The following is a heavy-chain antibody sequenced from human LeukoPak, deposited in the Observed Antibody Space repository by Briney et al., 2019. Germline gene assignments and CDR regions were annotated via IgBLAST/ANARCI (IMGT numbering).Heavy chain of an antibody. J-gene: IGHJ4*02. Sequence: GGSLRLSCAASGFTLSSYWMSWVRQAPGKGLEWVANIKQDGSEKYYVDSVKGRFTISRDNAKNSLYLQMNSLRAKDTAVYYCAREGNDFWSGYYNFDYWGQGTLVTVSS. CDR2: IKQDGSEK. CDR1: GFTLSSYW. D-gene: IGHD3-3*01. CDR3: AREGNDFWSGYYNFDY. V-gene: IGHV3-7*03.